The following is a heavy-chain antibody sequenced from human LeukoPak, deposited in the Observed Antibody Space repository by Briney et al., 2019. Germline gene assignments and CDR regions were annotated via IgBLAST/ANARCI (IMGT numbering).Heavy chain of an antibody. D-gene: IGHD3-3*01. CDR2: INWNGGST. Sequence: RPGGSLRPSCAASGFTFDDYGMSWVRQAPGKGLEWVSGINWNGGSTGYADSVKGRFTISRDNAKNSLYLQMNSLRAEDTALYYCARAEYRDYDFWSGYSQYNWFDPWGQGTLVTVSS. CDR1: GFTFDDYG. J-gene: IGHJ5*02. CDR3: ARAEYRDYDFWSGYSQYNWFDP. V-gene: IGHV3-20*04.